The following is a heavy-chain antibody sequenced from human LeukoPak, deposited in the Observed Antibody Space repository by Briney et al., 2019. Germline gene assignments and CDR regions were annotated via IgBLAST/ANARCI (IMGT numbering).Heavy chain of an antibody. CDR2: IYYSGST. Sequence: SETLSLTCTVSGGSISSYYWSWIRQPPGKGLEWIGYIYYSGSTNYNPSLKSRVTISLDTSKNQFSLNLSSVTAADTAVYSCARGPYDSGSQRHNWFDPWGQGTLVTVSS. D-gene: IGHD3-10*01. V-gene: IGHV4-59*01. J-gene: IGHJ5*02. CDR3: ARGPYDSGSQRHNWFDP. CDR1: GGSISSYY.